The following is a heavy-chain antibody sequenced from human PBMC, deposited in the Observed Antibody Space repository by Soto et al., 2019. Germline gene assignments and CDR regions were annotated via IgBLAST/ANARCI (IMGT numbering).Heavy chain of an antibody. CDR2: ISWDGGST. CDR3: AKGAYYYDSSGSFDY. J-gene: IGHJ4*02. CDR1: GFTFDDYT. V-gene: IGHV3-43*01. Sequence: EVQLVESGGVVVQPGGSLRLSCAASGFTFDDYTMHWVRQAPGKGLEWVSLISWDGGSTYYADSVKGRFTISRDNSKNSLYLQMNSLRTEDTALYYCAKGAYYYDSSGSFDYWGQGTLVTVSS. D-gene: IGHD3-22*01.